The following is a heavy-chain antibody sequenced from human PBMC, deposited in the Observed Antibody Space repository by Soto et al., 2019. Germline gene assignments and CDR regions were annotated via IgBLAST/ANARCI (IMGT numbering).Heavy chain of an antibody. Sequence: GWSLRLSCAVSGFPFSNYTMHWVRQAPGKGLGRVSYISSSGGTIYYADSVKGRFTVSRDNAKNSLYLQVNSLRDEDTAVYYCVREALPFYDDNGYYAMAAFDIWGQGTMVTVSS. CDR3: VREALPFYDDNGYYAMAAFDI. D-gene: IGHD3-22*01. CDR1: GFPFSNYT. V-gene: IGHV3-48*02. J-gene: IGHJ3*02. CDR2: ISSSGGTI.